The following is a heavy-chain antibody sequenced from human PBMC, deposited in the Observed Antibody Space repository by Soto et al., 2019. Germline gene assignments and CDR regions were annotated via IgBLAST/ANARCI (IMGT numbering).Heavy chain of an antibody. J-gene: IGHJ5*02. D-gene: IGHD6-13*01. CDR1: GYTFTSYG. CDR3: ARDRGSDSSSWYWFDP. CDR2: ISAYNGNT. V-gene: IGHV1-18*01. Sequence: ASVKVSCKASGYTFTSYGISWVRQAPGQGLEWMGWISAYNGNTNYAQKLQGRVTMTTDTSTSTAYMELRSLRSDGTAVYYCARDRGSDSSSWYWFDPWGQGTLVTVSS.